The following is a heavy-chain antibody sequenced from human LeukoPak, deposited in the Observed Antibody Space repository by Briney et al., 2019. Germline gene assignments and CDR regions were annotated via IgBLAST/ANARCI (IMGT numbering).Heavy chain of an antibody. CDR2: INPNSGGT. CDR3: ARVELRDDSWFDP. J-gene: IGHJ5*02. D-gene: IGHD1-26*01. V-gene: IGHV1-2*02. CDR1: GYTFTDYY. Sequence: GASVKVSCKASGYTFTDYYFHWVRQAPGQGLEWMGWINPNSGGTNYAQKFQGRVTMTRDTSISTAYMELSRLRSDDTAVYYCARVELRDDSWFDPWGQGTLVTVSS.